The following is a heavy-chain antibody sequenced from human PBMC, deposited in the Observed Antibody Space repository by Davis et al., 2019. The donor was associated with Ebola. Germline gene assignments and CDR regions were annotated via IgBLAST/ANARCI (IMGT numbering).Heavy chain of an antibody. D-gene: IGHD1-26*01. CDR1: GDSISSGSYY. CDR2: VYFSGST. V-gene: IGHV4-61*02. J-gene: IGHJ4*02. CDR3: ARGQESSYTVKWARFDS. Sequence: SETLSLTCNVSGDSISSGSYYWSWIRQPAGGGLEWIGRVYFSGSTSYNPSLESRVTMSVDRSKNQFSLRLTSVTAADTAVYFCARGQESSYTVKWARFDSWGQGTLVTVSS.